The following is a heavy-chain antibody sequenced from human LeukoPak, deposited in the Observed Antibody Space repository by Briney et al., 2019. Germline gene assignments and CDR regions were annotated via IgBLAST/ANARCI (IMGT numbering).Heavy chain of an antibody. CDR3: AREEYEYYGSGSYYNYFDY. V-gene: IGHV1-2*02. J-gene: IGHJ4*02. D-gene: IGHD3-10*01. Sequence: ASVKVSCKASGYTFTGYYMHWVRQAPGQGLEWMGWINPNSGGTNYAQKFQGRVTMTRDTSISTAYMELSRLRSDGTAVYYCAREEYEYYGSGSYYNYFDYWGQGTLVTVSS. CDR2: INPNSGGT. CDR1: GYTFTGYY.